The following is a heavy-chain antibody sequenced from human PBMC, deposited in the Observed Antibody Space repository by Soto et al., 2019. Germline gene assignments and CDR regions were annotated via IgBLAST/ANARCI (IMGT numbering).Heavy chain of an antibody. CDR3: ARNSVPPTVTSWFDP. J-gene: IGHJ5*02. CDR1: GGTFSSYA. D-gene: IGHD4-17*01. V-gene: IGHV1-69*02. CDR2: IIPILGIA. Sequence: QVQLVQSGAEVKKPGSSVKVSCKASGGTFSSYAISWVRQAPGQGLEWMGRIIPILGIANYAQKFQGRVTITADKSTSTAYMELSSLRSKDTAVYYCARNSVPPTVTSWFDPWGQGTLVTVSS.